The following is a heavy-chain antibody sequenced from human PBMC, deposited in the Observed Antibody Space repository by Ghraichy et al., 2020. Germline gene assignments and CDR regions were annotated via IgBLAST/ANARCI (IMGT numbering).Heavy chain of an antibody. CDR2: ISYDGTTK. Sequence: GGSLRLSCAASGFTFGSYGMQWVRQAPGKGLEWVAIISYDGTTKYYADSVKGRFTIARDNSKNTLYLQMNSLRTEDTAVFYCAKEMESHCKDDVCYFERFYFGIDIWGQGTTVTVFS. CDR3: AKEMESHCKDDVCYFERFYFGIDI. V-gene: IGHV3-30*18. CDR1: GFTFGSYG. D-gene: IGHD2-8*01. J-gene: IGHJ6*02.